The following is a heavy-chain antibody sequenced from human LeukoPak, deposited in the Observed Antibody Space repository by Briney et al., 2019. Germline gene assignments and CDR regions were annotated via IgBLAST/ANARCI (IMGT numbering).Heavy chain of an antibody. CDR1: GYTFTTYG. Sequence: GAAVKVSCKASGYTFTTYGNSWVRQAPGQGLEWMGWVSAYNGNTKYAQKFQGRVTMTTDTSTRTAYMELSSLRSDDTAVYYCARNFYFGSSGYYHYWRQGTLVTVSS. CDR2: VSAYNGNT. J-gene: IGHJ4*02. V-gene: IGHV1-18*01. CDR3: ARNFYFGSSGYYHY. D-gene: IGHD3-22*01.